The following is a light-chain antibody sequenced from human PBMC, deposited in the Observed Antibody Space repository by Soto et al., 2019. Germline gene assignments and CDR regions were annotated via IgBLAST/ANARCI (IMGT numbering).Light chain of an antibody. CDR1: SSNIGAGYD. CDR2: GIF. CDR3: QSYDNSLSGSEV. V-gene: IGLV1-40*01. J-gene: IGLJ1*01. Sequence: QSLLTQPPSVSVAPGQRVTIACTGSSSNIGAGYDVHWYQQLPGAAPTLLIFGIFNRPSGVSERFSGSRSGASASLAIAGLQAEDEADYYCQSYDNSLSGSEVFGTGTKVTV.